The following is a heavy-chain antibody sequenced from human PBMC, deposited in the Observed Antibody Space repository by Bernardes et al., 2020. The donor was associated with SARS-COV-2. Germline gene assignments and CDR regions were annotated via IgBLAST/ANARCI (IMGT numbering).Heavy chain of an antibody. D-gene: IGHD3-10*01. CDR3: TTEEITNFRGILLNDN. J-gene: IGHJ4*02. CDR1: GLTFSQTW. CDR2: VKRISDGETR. Sequence: GGSLRLSCVASGLTFSQTWLSWVRQAPGKGLEWVGRVKRISDGETRDYAAPVKGRFAISRDDSKNTAYLQMNSLQIDDTGIYYCTTEEITNFRGILLNDNWGQGTLVTVSS. V-gene: IGHV3-15*01.